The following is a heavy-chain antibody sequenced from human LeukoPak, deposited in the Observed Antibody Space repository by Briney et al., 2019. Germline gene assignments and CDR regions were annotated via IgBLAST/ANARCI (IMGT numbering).Heavy chain of an antibody. CDR1: GGSISSYY. CDR3: ARLRIGLRRYYFVDV. D-gene: IGHD3-9*01. J-gene: IGHJ6*04. Sequence: SETLSLTCTVSGGSISSYYWSWIRQPPGRGLEWIGEIDRRGITNSNPSLKSRLSMSVDTSNNQFSVTLSSVTAADTALYYCARLRIGLRRYYFVDVWGKGTTVIVSS. CDR2: IDRRGIT. V-gene: IGHV4-59*04.